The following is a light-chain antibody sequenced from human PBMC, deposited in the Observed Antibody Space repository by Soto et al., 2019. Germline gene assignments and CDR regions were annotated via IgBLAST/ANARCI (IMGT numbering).Light chain of an antibody. CDR3: QQYYTAPFT. J-gene: IGKJ4*01. V-gene: IGKV4-1*01. Sequence: DLVLTQYPYSLAVSLGERATINCKSSQSVLFSPNNKNYLAWYKQKPEQPPELLIHWASTREPGVPDRFSGSGSGADFTLTISSLQAEDVAVYYCQQYYTAPFTFGGGTKVDIK. CDR1: QSVLFSPNNKNY. CDR2: WAS.